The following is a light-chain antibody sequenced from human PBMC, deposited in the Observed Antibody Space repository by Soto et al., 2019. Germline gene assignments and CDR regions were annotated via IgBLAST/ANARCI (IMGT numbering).Light chain of an antibody. CDR1: QSVSSSY. J-gene: IGKJ4*01. CDR3: QQYGSSPLT. CDR2: GTS. Sequence: EIVLTQSPGTLSLSPGERATLSCRASQSVSSSYLAWYQQKPGQAPRLLISGTSSRTTGIPDRFSGGGSGTDFYLSVSRLEPEDFAVYFCQQYGSSPLTFGGVTKVEIK. V-gene: IGKV3-20*01.